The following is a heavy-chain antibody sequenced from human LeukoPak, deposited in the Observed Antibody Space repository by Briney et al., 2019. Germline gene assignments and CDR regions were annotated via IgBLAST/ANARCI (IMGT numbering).Heavy chain of an antibody. CDR2: IFYSGST. J-gene: IGHJ4*02. D-gene: IGHD3-22*01. V-gene: IGHV4-39*07. Sequence: SETLSLTCTVSGGSISTSNYYWGWIRQPPGKGLEWIGNIFYSGSTYYSPSLKSRVTISLDTSRNQFSLKLNSVTAADTAVYYCAKDDPESSGYLRFDYWGQGTLVTVSS. CDR1: GGSISTSNYY. CDR3: AKDDPESSGYLRFDY.